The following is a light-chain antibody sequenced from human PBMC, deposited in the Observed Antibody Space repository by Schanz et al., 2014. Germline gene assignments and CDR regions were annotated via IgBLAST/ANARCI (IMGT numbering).Light chain of an antibody. CDR1: QSISSS. J-gene: IGKJ1*01. V-gene: IGKV1-5*01. Sequence: DIQMTQSPSTLSASVGDTVTITCRASQSISSSLAWYQQKPGKAPNLLIYDASSLESGVPSRFSGSGSGTEFTLTISSLQPDDFATYYCQHYNVYSGAFGQGTKVQSK. CDR3: QHYNVYSGA. CDR2: DAS.